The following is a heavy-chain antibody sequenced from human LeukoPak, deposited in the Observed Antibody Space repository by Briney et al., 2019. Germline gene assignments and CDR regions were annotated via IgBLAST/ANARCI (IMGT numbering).Heavy chain of an antibody. D-gene: IGHD6-13*01. V-gene: IGHV4-59*08. Sequence: SETLSLTCTVSGGSITYYHWSWIRQPPGKGLEWIGYIYYSGSTNYSPSLKSRVTISVDTPKNQFSLKLSSVTAADTAVYYCARRLSSWYAFDYWGQGTLVTVSS. CDR2: IYYSGST. J-gene: IGHJ4*02. CDR3: ARRLSSWYAFDY. CDR1: GGSITYYH.